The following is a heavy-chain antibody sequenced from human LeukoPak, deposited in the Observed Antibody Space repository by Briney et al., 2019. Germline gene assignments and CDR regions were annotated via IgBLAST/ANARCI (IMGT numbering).Heavy chain of an antibody. J-gene: IGHJ5*02. D-gene: IGHD3-10*01. CDR3: ARGRPVLLWFGEPSNWFDP. CDR1: GGSFSGYY. Sequence: KASETLSLTCAVYGGSFSGYYWSWIRQPPGKGLEWIGEINHSGSTNYNPTLKSRVTISVDTSKNQFSLKLSSVTAADPAVYYCARGRPVLLWFGEPSNWFDPWGQGTLVTVSS. V-gene: IGHV4-34*01. CDR2: INHSGST.